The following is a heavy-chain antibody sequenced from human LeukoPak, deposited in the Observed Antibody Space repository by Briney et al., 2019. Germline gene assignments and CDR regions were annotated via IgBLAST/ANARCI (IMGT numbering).Heavy chain of an antibody. CDR3: ASHCSSTSCYNY. CDR1: GFTFSSYS. V-gene: IGHV3-48*01. CDR2: ISSSSKTI. J-gene: IGHJ4*02. Sequence: GGSLRLSCAASGFTFSSYSMNWVRQAPGKGLEWLSYISSSSKTIYYADSVKGRFTISRDNAKNSLYLQMNSLRAEDTAVYYCASHCSSTSCYNYWGQGTLVTVSS. D-gene: IGHD2-2*02.